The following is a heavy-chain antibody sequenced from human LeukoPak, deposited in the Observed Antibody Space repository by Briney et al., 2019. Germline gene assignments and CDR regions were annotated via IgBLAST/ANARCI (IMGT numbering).Heavy chain of an antibody. V-gene: IGHV4-39*02. Sequence: SETLSLTCTVSGGSISSSSYYWGWIRQPPGKGLEWIGSIYYSGSTYYNPSPKSRVTISVDTSKNHFSLKLSSVTAADTAVYYCATYSSSWYGGGNWFDPWGQGTLVTVSS. CDR2: IYYSGST. D-gene: IGHD6-13*01. CDR1: GGSISSSSYY. CDR3: ATYSSSWYGGGNWFDP. J-gene: IGHJ5*02.